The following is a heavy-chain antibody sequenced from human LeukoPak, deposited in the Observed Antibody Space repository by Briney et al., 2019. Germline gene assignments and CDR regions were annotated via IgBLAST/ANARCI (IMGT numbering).Heavy chain of an antibody. CDR2: ISYDGSNK. Sequence: GGSLRLSCAASGFTFSSYGMHWVRQAPGKGLEGVAVISYDGSNKYYADSVKGRFTISRDNSKNTLYLQMNSLRAEDTAVYYCAKDRSYGDYYFDYWGQGTLVTVSS. J-gene: IGHJ4*02. CDR1: GFTFSSYG. D-gene: IGHD4-17*01. V-gene: IGHV3-30*18. CDR3: AKDRSYGDYYFDY.